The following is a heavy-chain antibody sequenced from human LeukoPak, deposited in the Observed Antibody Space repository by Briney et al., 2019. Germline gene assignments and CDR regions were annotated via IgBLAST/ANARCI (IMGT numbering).Heavy chain of an antibody. CDR2: ISGSGGST. CDR1: GFIFSSYA. CDR3: AKDIRFLELMGFDY. Sequence: GGSLRLSCAASGFIFSSYAMSWVRQAPGKGLEWVSAISGSGGSTYYADSVKGRFTISRDNSKNTLYLQMNSLRAEDTAVYYCAKDIRFLELMGFDYWGQGTLVTVSS. J-gene: IGHJ4*02. D-gene: IGHD3-3*01. V-gene: IGHV3-23*01.